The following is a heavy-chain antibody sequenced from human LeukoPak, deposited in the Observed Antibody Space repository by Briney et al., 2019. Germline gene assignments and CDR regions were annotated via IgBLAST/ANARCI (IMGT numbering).Heavy chain of an antibody. J-gene: IGHJ4*02. CDR1: GFTFSSFT. D-gene: IGHD3-22*01. CDR2: ISGSGDST. V-gene: IGHV3-23*01. CDR3: AKALGMGSSANYSLNY. Sequence: PGGSLRLSCAASGFTFSSFTMSWVRQAPGKGLECVSTISGSGDSTDYADSVKGRFTISRDNSKNTLYLQMNSLGADDTAVYYCAKALGMGSSANYSLNYWGQGTLVIVSS.